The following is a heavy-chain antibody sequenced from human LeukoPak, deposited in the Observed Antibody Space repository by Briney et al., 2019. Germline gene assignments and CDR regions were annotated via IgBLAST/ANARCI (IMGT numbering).Heavy chain of an antibody. CDR3: ARDRRLTAAGNFYWFDP. J-gene: IGHJ5*02. CDR2: IYHSGST. D-gene: IGHD6-13*01. V-gene: IGHV4-38-2*02. CDR1: GYSISSGYY. Sequence: SETLPLTCAVSGYSISSGYYWGWIRQPPGKGLEWIGSIYHSGSTYYNPSLKSRLTISVDTSKNQFSLKLSSVTAADTAVYYCARDRRLTAAGNFYWFDPWGQGTLVTVSS.